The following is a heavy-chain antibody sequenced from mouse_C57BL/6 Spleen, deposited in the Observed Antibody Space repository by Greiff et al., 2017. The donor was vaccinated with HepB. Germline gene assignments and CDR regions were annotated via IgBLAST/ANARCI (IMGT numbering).Heavy chain of an antibody. CDR2: ISYSGST. CDR3: ARSIMAN. V-gene: IGHV3-2*02. CDR1: GYSITSDYA. Sequence: EVKVEESGPGLVKPSQSLSLTCTVTGYSITSDYAWNWIRQFPGNKLEWMGYISYSGSTSYKPSLKSRISITRDTSKNQFFLQLNSVTTEDTATYYCARSIMANWGQGTTLTVSS. J-gene: IGHJ2*01.